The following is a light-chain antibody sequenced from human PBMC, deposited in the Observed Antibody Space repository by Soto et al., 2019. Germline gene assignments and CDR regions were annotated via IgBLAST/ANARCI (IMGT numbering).Light chain of an antibody. Sequence: EIVLTQSPGTLSLSPGERATLSCRASQSVSNNYLAWYQRKPGQAPRLLIYGASSRATGIPDRFSGSGSGTDFTLSISRLEPEDFAVYYCQQYGGSPPTFGGGTKVEIK. CDR3: QQYGGSPPT. CDR2: GAS. CDR1: QSVSNNY. J-gene: IGKJ4*01. V-gene: IGKV3-20*01.